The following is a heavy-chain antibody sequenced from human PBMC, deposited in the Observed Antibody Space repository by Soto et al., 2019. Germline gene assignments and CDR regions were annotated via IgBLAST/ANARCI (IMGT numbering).Heavy chain of an antibody. Sequence: SVKVSCKASGCTFSSYAISWVRQAPGQGLEWMGGIIPIFGTANYAQKFQGRVTITADESTSTAYMELSSLRSEDTAVYYCARVRDYYDSSGYYNYYYYGMDVWGQGTTVTSP. CDR1: GCTFSSYA. D-gene: IGHD3-22*01. J-gene: IGHJ6*02. V-gene: IGHV1-69*13. CDR3: ARVRDYYDSSGYYNYYYYGMDV. CDR2: IIPIFGTA.